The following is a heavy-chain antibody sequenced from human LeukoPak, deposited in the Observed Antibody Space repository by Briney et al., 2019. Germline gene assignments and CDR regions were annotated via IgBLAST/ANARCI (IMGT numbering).Heavy chain of an antibody. CDR2: IYPGDSDT. J-gene: IGHJ5*02. CDR3: ARHGVRLYCSGGSCHYNWFDP. D-gene: IGHD2-15*01. V-gene: IGHV5-51*01. Sequence: GESLKISCKGSGYSFTSYWIGWVRQMPGKGLEWMGIIYPGDSDTRYSPSLQGQVTISADKSISTAYLQWSSLKASDTAMYYCARHGVRLYCSGGSCHYNWFDPWGQGTLVTVSS. CDR1: GYSFTSYW.